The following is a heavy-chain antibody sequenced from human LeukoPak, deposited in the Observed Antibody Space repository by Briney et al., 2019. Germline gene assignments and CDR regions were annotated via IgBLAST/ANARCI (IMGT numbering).Heavy chain of an antibody. V-gene: IGHV4-34*01. J-gene: IGHJ4*02. CDR3: ARETGGDHGGYYFDY. D-gene: IGHD4-23*01. Sequence: SETLSLTCAVYGGSFSGYYWSWIRQPPGKGLEWIGEINHSGSTNYNLSLKSRVTISVDTSKNQFSLKLSSVTAADTAVYYCARETGGDHGGYYFDYWGQGTLVTVSS. CDR2: INHSGST. CDR1: GGSFSGYY.